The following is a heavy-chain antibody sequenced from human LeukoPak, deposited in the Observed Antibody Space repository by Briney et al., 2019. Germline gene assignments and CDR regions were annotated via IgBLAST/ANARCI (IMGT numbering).Heavy chain of an antibody. V-gene: IGHV1-2*02. D-gene: IGHD5-12*01. CDR3: ARDKRGWLRLKLFFYYGMDV. J-gene: IGHJ6*02. CDR2: INPNSGGT. CDR1: GYTFTGYY. Sequence: ASVTVSCTASGYTFTGYYMHWVRQAPGQGLEWMGWINPNSGGTNYAQKFQGRVTMTRDTSISTAYMELSRLRSYDTAVYYCARDKRGWLRLKLFFYYGMDVWGQGTTVTVSS.